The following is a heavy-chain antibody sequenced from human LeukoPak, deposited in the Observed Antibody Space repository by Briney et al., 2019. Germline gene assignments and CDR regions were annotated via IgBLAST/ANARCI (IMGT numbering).Heavy chain of an antibody. V-gene: IGHV3-74*01. CDR2: INTDGSTT. D-gene: IGHD1-26*01. CDR3: ARGRGGSYHY. Sequence: PGGSLRLSCAASGFTFSNDWMHSVRHAPGKGLVWVSRINTDGSTTTYADSGKGRFTLPRDNAKNTLYLQMNSLRVEDTAVYYCARGRGGSYHYWGQGPLVTVSS. J-gene: IGHJ4*02. CDR1: GFTFSNDW.